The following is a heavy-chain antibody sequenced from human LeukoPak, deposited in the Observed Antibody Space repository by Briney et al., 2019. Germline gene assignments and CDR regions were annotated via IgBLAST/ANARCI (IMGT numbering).Heavy chain of an antibody. CDR1: GFSFSSYW. CDR3: ATSSSFDP. J-gene: IGHJ5*02. Sequence: GGSLRLSCAASGFSFSSYWMHWVRQAPGKGLVWVTRINNGGSKTNYADYVKGRFTISRDNAKNTLYLQMNRLRAEDTAVYYCATSSSFDPWGQGTLVTVSS. CDR2: INNGGSKT. V-gene: IGHV3-74*01.